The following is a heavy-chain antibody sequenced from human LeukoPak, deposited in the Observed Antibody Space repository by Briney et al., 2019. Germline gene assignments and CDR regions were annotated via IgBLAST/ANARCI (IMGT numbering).Heavy chain of an antibody. Sequence: GGSLRLSCAASGFTFSSYGGYGMHWVRQAPGKGLEWVAFIRYDGSSKYYVDSVKGRFTISRDNSKNTLYLQMNSLRAEDTAVYYCAKVDSGSSGLIGAFDTWGQGTMVTVSS. V-gene: IGHV3-30*02. CDR1: GFTFSSYGGYG. D-gene: IGHD3-10*01. CDR2: IRYDGSSK. CDR3: AKVDSGSSGLIGAFDT. J-gene: IGHJ3*02.